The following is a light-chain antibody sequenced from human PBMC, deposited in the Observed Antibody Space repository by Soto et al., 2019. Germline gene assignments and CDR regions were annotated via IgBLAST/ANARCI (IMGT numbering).Light chain of an antibody. CDR3: QSYDSSNLI. J-gene: IGLJ2*01. Sequence: NFMLTQPHSVSESPGKTVTISCTRSSGSIASNFVQWFQQRPGSAPTTVIYDDNQRPSGVPDWFSGSIDSSSNSASLTISGLQTDDEADYYCQSYDSSNLIFGGGTKLTVL. CDR1: SGSIASNF. CDR2: DDN. V-gene: IGLV6-57*03.